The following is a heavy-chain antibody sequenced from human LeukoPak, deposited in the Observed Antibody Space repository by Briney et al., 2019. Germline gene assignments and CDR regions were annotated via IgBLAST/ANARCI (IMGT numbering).Heavy chain of an antibody. D-gene: IGHD4-17*01. Sequence: GGSLRLSCAASGFTFSSYAMSWVRQAPGKGLEWVSAISGSGGSTYYADSVKGRFTISRDNSKNTLYLQMNSLRAEDTAVYYCATKTTVTTGALGYWGQGTLVTVSS. V-gene: IGHV3-23*01. J-gene: IGHJ4*02. CDR1: GFTFSSYA. CDR2: ISGSGGST. CDR3: ATKTTVTTGALGY.